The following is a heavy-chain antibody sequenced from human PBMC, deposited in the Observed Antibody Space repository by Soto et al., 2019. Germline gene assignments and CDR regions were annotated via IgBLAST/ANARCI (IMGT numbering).Heavy chain of an antibody. V-gene: IGHV3-13*01. CDR1: GFTFSSYD. D-gene: IGHD2-15*01. CDR2: IGTAGDT. CDR3: ARGPTEYCSGGSCYRDGAFDI. Sequence: GGSLRLSCAASGFTFSSYDMYWVRQATGKGLEWVSAIGTAGDTYYPGSVKGRFTISRENAKDSLYLQMNSLRAGDTAVYYCARGPTEYCSGGSCYRDGAFDIWGQGTMVTVSS. J-gene: IGHJ3*02.